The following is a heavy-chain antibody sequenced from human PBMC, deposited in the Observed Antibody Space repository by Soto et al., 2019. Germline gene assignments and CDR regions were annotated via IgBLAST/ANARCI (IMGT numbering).Heavy chain of an antibody. CDR2: INHSGST. CDR3: ARGLSISIFGVVIGCRNNWFDP. D-gene: IGHD3-16*02. J-gene: IGHJ5*02. Sequence: SETLCLSCASSGKSFSGYDWSLLRQPPGKGLEWVGEINHSGSTNYNPSLNSRVTISVDTSKNQSSLNLSAVTAADTAVYYCARGLSISIFGVVIGCRNNWFDPWGQGTLVNVAS. CDR1: GKSFSGYD. V-gene: IGHV4-34*01.